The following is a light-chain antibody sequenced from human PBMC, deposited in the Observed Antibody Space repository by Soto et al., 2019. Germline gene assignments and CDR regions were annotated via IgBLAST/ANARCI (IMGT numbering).Light chain of an antibody. CDR1: QRISSY. V-gene: IGKV1-39*01. CDR2: GAS. CDR3: QQTYDIPIT. J-gene: IGKJ5*01. Sequence: DIQMTQSPSSLSASVGDRVTITCRASQRISSYLNWYQQKPGKAPKLLIYGASTLHSGVPSRFTGSGYGIDFTLTITSLQPEDFAIYYCQQTYDIPITFGQGTRLDTK.